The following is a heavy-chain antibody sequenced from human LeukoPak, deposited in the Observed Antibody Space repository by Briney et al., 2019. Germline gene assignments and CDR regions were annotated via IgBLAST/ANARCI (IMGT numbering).Heavy chain of an antibody. V-gene: IGHV4-30-4*01. CDR1: GGSISIGDYY. CDR3: ARAPYYYDSSGYSPDYFDY. CDR2: IYYSGST. Sequence: SETLSLTCTVSGGSISIGDYYWSWIRQPPGKGLEWIGYIYYSGSTYYNPSLKSRVTISVDTSKNQFSLKLSSVTAADTAVYYCARAPYYYDSSGYSPDYFDYWGQGTLVTVSS. D-gene: IGHD3-22*01. J-gene: IGHJ4*02.